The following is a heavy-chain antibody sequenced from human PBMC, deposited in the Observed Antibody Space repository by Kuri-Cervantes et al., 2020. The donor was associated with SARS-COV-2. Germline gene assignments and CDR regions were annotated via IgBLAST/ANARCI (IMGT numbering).Heavy chain of an antibody. CDR2: ISYDGSNK. V-gene: IGHV3-30*07. J-gene: IGHJ4*02. CDR1: GFTFSSYA. Sequence: LSLTCAASGFTFSSYAMHWVRQAPGKGLEWVAVISYDGSNKYYADSVKGRFTISRDNSKNTLYLQMNSLKTEDTAVYYCTTNLYYDSSGYYSDFDYWGQGTLVTVSS. CDR3: TTNLYYDSSGYYSDFDY. D-gene: IGHD3-22*01.